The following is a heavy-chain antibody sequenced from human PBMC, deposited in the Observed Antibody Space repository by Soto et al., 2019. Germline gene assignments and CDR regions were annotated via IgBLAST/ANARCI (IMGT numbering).Heavy chain of an antibody. D-gene: IGHD3-16*02. CDR2: ISGSGVT. Sequence: PGGSLTLSCAVSGITFCTYVMSWVRQAPGKGLEWVSGISGSGVTYYADSVKGRFTISRDNSKNTLSLQMNSLGAEDTAVYYCATLYDYIWGSYRRPPYQFDYWGQGTLVTVSS. CDR1: GITFCTYV. CDR3: ATLYDYIWGSYRRPPYQFDY. J-gene: IGHJ4*02. V-gene: IGHV3-23*01.